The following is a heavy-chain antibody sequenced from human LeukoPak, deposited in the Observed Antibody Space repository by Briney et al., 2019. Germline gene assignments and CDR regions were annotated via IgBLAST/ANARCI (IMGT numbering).Heavy chain of an antibody. V-gene: IGHV4-59*01. CDR2: IYYSGST. D-gene: IGHD3-16*02. CDR3: ASVYVWGSYRFDY. CDR1: GGSISSYY. Sequence: SETLSLTCTVSGGSISSYYWSWIRQPPGKGLEWIGYIYYSGSTNYNPSLKIRVTISVDTSKNQFSLKLSSVTAADTAVYYCASVYVWGSYRFDYWGQGTLVTVSS. J-gene: IGHJ4*02.